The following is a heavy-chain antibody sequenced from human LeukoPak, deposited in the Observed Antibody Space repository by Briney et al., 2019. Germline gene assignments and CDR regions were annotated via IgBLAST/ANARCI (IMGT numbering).Heavy chain of an antibody. D-gene: IGHD5-24*01. V-gene: IGHV4-34*01. Sequence: SETLSLTCAVDGGSFSGYYWSWIRQPPGNGLEWIGEINHSGSTNYNPSLKSRVTISVDTSKNQFSLKLSSVTAADTAVYYCARGPRRWLQFHPKSFAFDIWGQGTMVTVSS. CDR2: INHSGST. CDR3: ARGPRRWLQFHPKSFAFDI. J-gene: IGHJ3*02. CDR1: GGSFSGYY.